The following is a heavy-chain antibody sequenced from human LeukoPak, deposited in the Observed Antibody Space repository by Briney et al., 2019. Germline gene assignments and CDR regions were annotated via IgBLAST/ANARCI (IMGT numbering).Heavy chain of an antibody. V-gene: IGHV3-53*01. CDR3: AGRHCSGGGCYFAGANPFDY. D-gene: IGHD2-15*01. J-gene: IGHJ4*02. CDR2: IYSGGNI. CDR1: GFTVSSTY. Sequence: GGSLRLSCAASGFTVSSTYMSWVRQAPGKGLEWVSVIYSGGNIYYIESVKGRFTISRDTSKNTLYLQMNSLRAEDTAVYFCAGRHCSGGGCYFAGANPFDYWGQGTLVTVSS.